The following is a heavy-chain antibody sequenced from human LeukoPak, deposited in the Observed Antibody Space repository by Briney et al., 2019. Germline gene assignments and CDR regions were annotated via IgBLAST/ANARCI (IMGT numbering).Heavy chain of an antibody. CDR2: IWYDGNNK. V-gene: IGHV3-33*01. CDR1: GFTFNSYG. Sequence: GRSLRLSCAASGFTFNSYGIHWVRQAPGKELEWVAVIWYDGNNKYYADSVKGRFTISRDSSKNTMYLQMNSLRAEDTAVYYCAREHTTATSLLDYWGQGTLVTVSS. J-gene: IGHJ4*02. CDR3: AREHTTATSLLDY. D-gene: IGHD4-17*01.